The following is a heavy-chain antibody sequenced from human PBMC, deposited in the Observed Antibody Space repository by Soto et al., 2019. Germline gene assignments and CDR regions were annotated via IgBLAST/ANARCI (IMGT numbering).Heavy chain of an antibody. J-gene: IGHJ1*01. CDR3: AGAAGTLGYFQH. CDR2: ISSSSSYI. V-gene: IGHV3-21*01. D-gene: IGHD6-13*01. Sequence: GALRLSCAASGFTFSSYSMNWVRQAPGKGLEWVSSISSSSSYIYYADSVKGRFTISRDNAKNSLYLQMNSLRAEDTAVYYCAGAAGTLGYFQHWGQGTLVTVSS. CDR1: GFTFSSYS.